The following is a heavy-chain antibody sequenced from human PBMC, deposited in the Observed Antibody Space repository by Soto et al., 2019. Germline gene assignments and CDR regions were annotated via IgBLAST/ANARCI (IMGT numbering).Heavy chain of an antibody. V-gene: IGHV6-1*01. D-gene: IGHD6-19*01. J-gene: IGHJ6*02. CDR3: ARGTGSGWYYYYYGMDV. CDR1: GGTLSSNSAA. Sequence: QTLSLTCTISGGTLSSNSAAWNWIRQSPSRGLEWLGRTYYRSKWYNDYAVSVKSRITINPDTSKNQFSLQLNSVTPEDTAVYYCARGTGSGWYYYYYGMDVWGQGTTVTVSS. CDR2: TYYRSKWYN.